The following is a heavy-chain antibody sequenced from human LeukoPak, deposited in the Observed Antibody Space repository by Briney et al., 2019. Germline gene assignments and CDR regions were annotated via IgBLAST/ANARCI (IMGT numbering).Heavy chain of an antibody. V-gene: IGHV4-4*07. CDR2: IYTSGST. CDR3: ARDAAMRYQLLDAFDI. J-gene: IGHJ3*02. CDR1: GGSISSYY. D-gene: IGHD2-2*01. Sequence: SETLSLTCTVSGGSISSYYWSWIRQSAGKGLEWIGRIYTSGSTNYNPSLKSRVTISVDTSKNQFSLKLSSVTAADTAVYYRARDAAMRYQLLDAFDIWGQGTAVTVSS.